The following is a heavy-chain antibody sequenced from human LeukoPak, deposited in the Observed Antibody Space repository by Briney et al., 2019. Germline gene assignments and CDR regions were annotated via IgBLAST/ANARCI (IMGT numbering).Heavy chain of an antibody. D-gene: IGHD3-10*01. CDR3: ARDGVGELWFGELTQEGAYDY. CDR1: GFTFSSYS. V-gene: IGHV3-21*01. Sequence: PGGSLRLSCAASGFTFSSYSMNWVRQAPGKGLEWVSSISSSSSYIYYADSVKGRFTISRDNAKNSLYLQMNSLRAEDTAVYYCARDGVGELWFGELTQEGAYDYWGQGTLVTVSS. CDR2: ISSSSSYI. J-gene: IGHJ4*02.